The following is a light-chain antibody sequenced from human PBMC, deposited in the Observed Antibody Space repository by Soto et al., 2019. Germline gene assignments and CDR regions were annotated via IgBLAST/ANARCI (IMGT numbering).Light chain of an antibody. CDR3: QQYGSSPRT. CDR1: QSVSSSY. V-gene: IGKV3-20*01. CDR2: GAS. J-gene: IGKJ2*01. Sequence: EIVLTQSPGTLSLSPGERATLSCRASQSVSSSYLAWYQQRPGQAPRLLIYGASSRATGIPDRFSGSGSGTDFTLTISRXXXEDXXVYYCQQYGSSPRTFGXGXKLEIK.